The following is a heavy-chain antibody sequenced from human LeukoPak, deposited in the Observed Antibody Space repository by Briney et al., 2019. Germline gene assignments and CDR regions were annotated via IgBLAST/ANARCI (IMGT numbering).Heavy chain of an antibody. CDR3: ASGWSANYFEY. CDR1: GGSLSDYY. J-gene: IGHJ4*02. CDR2: INHSGST. Sequence: SETLSLTCAVYGGSLSDYYWSWIRQPPGKGLEWIGEINHSGSTKYNPSLKSRVTISVDTSKNQFSLELSSVTAADTAVYYCASGWSANYFEYWGQGVLVTVSS. V-gene: IGHV4-34*01.